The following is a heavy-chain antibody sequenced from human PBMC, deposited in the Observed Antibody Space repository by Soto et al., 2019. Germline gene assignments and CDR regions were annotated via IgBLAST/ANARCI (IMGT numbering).Heavy chain of an antibody. V-gene: IGHV3-66*01. D-gene: IGHD2-15*01. Sequence: EVQLVESGGGLVQPGGSLRLSCTASGFIVSDTYVNWVRQAPGKGLEWVSVISNRGDTHYADSVRGRFSLSRHISDNTLHLQMNNLRVEDTAVYYCAREPRYCRGGSCSITGDAYDIWGQGTMVTVSS. J-gene: IGHJ3*02. CDR2: ISNRGDT. CDR1: GFIVSDTY. CDR3: AREPRYCRGGSCSITGDAYDI.